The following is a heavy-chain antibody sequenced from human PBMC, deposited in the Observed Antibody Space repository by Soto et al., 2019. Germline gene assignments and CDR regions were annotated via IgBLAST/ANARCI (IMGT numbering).Heavy chain of an antibody. CDR3: ARVTYMVRGVIDNWFDP. V-gene: IGHV1-69*01. CDR1: GGTFSSYA. CDR2: IIPMYGPA. J-gene: IGHJ5*02. D-gene: IGHD3-10*01. Sequence: QVPLVQSGAEVKKPGSSVTVSCKASGGTFSSYAIHWVRQSPGQGLEWMGGIIPMYGPAKYAQRFQGRVTITADESTTTVYMELTSLTSQDTAVDYCARVTYMVRGVIDNWFDPWGHGTLVPVSS.